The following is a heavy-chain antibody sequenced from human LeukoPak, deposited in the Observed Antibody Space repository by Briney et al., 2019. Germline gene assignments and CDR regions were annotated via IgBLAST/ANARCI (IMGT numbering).Heavy chain of an antibody. CDR3: ARDIPTIFGDKCYYGMDV. Sequence: ASVKVSCKASGYTFTSYGISWVRQAPGQGLEWMGWISAYNGNTNYAQKLQGRVTMTTDTSTSTAYMELRSLRSDDTAVYYCARDIPTIFGDKCYYGMDVWGQGTTVTVSS. CDR1: GYTFTSYG. CDR2: ISAYNGNT. D-gene: IGHD3-3*01. J-gene: IGHJ6*02. V-gene: IGHV1-18*01.